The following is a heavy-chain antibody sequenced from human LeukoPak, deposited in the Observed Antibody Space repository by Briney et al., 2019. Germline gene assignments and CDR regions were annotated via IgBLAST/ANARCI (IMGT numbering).Heavy chain of an antibody. CDR3: ARKTDHQTGGDY. CDR2: IYSGGST. CDR1: GFTVSTNY. V-gene: IGHV3-66*01. J-gene: IGHJ4*02. D-gene: IGHD1-1*01. Sequence: GGSLRLSCAASGFTVSTNYMGWVRQAPGEGLEWVSLIYSGGSTSYADSVKGRFTISRDNSKNTLYLQMNSLRAEDTAVYYCARKTDHQTGGDYWGQGTLVTVSS.